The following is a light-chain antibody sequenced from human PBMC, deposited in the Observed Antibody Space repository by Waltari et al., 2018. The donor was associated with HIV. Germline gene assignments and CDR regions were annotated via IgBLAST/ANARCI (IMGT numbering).Light chain of an antibody. J-gene: IGLJ3*02. CDR1: SIDVGGYNF. V-gene: IGLV2-14*01. CDR2: EVS. CDR3: SSYTSSTILGV. Sequence: QSALTQPASLSGSPGQSITISCTGTSIDVGGYNFVSWYQQHPGKAPKLIIYEVSNRPSGVSDRFSGSKSGNTASLIISGLQAEDEGDYYCSSYTSSTILGVFGGGTKVTVL.